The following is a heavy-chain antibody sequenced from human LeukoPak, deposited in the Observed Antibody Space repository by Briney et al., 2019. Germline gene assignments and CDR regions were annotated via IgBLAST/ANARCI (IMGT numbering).Heavy chain of an antibody. CDR2: ISGSGGST. CDR3: AKDSGSGSYYDFDY. J-gene: IGHJ4*02. V-gene: IGHV3-23*01. Sequence: GGSLRLSCAASGFTFSSYAMSWVRPAPGKGREWVSAISGSGGSTYYADSVKGRFTNSRDNSKNTLYLQMNSLRAEDTAVYYCAKDSGSGSYYDFDYWGQGTLVTVSS. D-gene: IGHD1-26*01. CDR1: GFTFSSYA.